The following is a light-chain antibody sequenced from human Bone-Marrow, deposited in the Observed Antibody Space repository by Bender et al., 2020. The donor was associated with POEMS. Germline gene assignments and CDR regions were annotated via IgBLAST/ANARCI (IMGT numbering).Light chain of an antibody. Sequence: QSALTQPASVSGSPGQSITISCTGTSSDVGAYNYVSWYQQHPGNAPRLIIYEVGIRPSGVSNRFSGSKSGNTASLTISGLQAEDEADYYCCSNAVTQTHYVFGTGTKVTVL. CDR3: CSNAVTQTHYV. V-gene: IGLV2-14*01. CDR1: SSDVGAYNY. J-gene: IGLJ1*01. CDR2: EVG.